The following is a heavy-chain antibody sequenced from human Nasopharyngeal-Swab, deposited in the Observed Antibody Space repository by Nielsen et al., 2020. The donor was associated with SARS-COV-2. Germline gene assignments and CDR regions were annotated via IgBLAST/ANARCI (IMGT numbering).Heavy chain of an antibody. D-gene: IGHD5-24*01. CDR3: ARGGWLRRDYYYVYYYMDV. Sequence: SVKVSCKTSGGTFSSYGISWVRQAPGEGLEWMGGIIPVLPITRYAQKFRDRVTITADTSTSTAYMELSSLRSEDRATYYCARGGWLRRDYYYVYYYMDVWGKGTTVTVSS. CDR2: IIPVLPIT. V-gene: IGHV1-69*10. CDR1: GGTFSSYG. J-gene: IGHJ6*03.